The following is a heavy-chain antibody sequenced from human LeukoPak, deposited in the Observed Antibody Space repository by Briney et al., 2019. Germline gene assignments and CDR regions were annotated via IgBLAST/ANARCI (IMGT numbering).Heavy chain of an antibody. J-gene: IGHJ1*01. V-gene: IGHV3-21*01. CDR2: ISSSSSYI. CDR3: AGGTPFD. D-gene: IGHD2-15*01. Sequence: GGSLRLSCAASGFTFSSYSMNWVRQAPGKGLEWVSSISSSSSYIYYADSVKGRLTISRDNAKNSLYMQMNSLRAEDTAVYYCAGGTPFDWGQGTLVTVSS. CDR1: GFTFSSYS.